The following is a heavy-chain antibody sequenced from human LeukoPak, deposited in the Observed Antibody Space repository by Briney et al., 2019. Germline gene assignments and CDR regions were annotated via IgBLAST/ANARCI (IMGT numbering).Heavy chain of an antibody. CDR3: ARERILIHYYYDSSGYFFDY. D-gene: IGHD3-22*01. V-gene: IGHV1-3*01. Sequence: ASVKVSCKASGYTFTTYAMHWVRQAPGQRLEWMGRINAGNGNTKYSQKFQARVTITRDTSASTAYMELRSLRSDDTAVYYCARERILIHYYYDSSGYFFDYWGQGTLVTVSS. CDR1: GYTFTTYA. CDR2: INAGNGNT. J-gene: IGHJ4*02.